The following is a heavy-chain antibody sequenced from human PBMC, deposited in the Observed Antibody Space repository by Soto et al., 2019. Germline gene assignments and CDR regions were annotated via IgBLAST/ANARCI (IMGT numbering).Heavy chain of an antibody. CDR1: GYPFTDLY. V-gene: IGHV1-2*02. J-gene: IGHJ4*02. D-gene: IGHD3-10*01. Sequence: ASVKVSCKPSGYPFTDLYIHWVRQAPGLGLEWMGWIDPRSGASRKTQRFQGRFTMTRDTSTITVYMELSSLRSDDTAVYFCARANYGPLDYWGQGTLVTVSS. CDR2: IDPRSGAS. CDR3: ARANYGPLDY.